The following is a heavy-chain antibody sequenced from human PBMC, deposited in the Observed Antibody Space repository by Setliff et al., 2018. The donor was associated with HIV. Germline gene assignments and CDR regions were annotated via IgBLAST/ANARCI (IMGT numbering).Heavy chain of an antibody. V-gene: IGHV3-23*01. CDR1: GFTFSSYA. CDR3: AKGHYDFWSGYYTGPYYYGMDV. Sequence: GGSLRLSCAASGFTFSSYAMSWVRQAPGKGLEWVSAISGSGGSTYYADSVKGRFTISRDNPKNTLYLQMNSLRAEDTAVYYCAKGHYDFWSGYYTGPYYYGMDVWGQGTTVTVSS. J-gene: IGHJ6*02. CDR2: ISGSGGST. D-gene: IGHD3-3*01.